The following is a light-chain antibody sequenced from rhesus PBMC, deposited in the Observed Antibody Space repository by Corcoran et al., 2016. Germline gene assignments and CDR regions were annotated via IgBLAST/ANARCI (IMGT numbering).Light chain of an antibody. CDR2: KVS. CDR3: GQVTKVPYS. V-gene: IGKV2-62*02. Sequence: DVVMTQSPLSLPITPGQPASTSCRYSQSLVHSDGNTSLNGFQQKPGQPQRLLIYKVSNRFSGVPDRFRGDGAGTDFTLNIGRVEAEDVGVYYCGQVTKVPYSFGQGTKVEIK. CDR1: QSLVHSDGNTS. J-gene: IGKJ2*01.